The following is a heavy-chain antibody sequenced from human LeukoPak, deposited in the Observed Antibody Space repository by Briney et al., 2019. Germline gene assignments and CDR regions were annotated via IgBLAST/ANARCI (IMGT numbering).Heavy chain of an antibody. CDR3: ARDGRTPQYYYDSSGYTTPWGAFDY. CDR2: ISAYNGNT. V-gene: IGHV1-18*01. D-gene: IGHD3-22*01. Sequence: ASVKVSCKASGYTFTSYGISWVRQAPGQGLEWMGWISAYNGNTNYAQKLQGRVTMTTDTSTSTAYMELRSLGSDDTAVYYCARDGRTPQYYYDSSGYTTPWGAFDYWGQGTLVTVSS. J-gene: IGHJ4*02. CDR1: GYTFTSYG.